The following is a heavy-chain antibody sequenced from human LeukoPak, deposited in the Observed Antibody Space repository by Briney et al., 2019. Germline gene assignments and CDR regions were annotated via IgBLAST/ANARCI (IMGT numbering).Heavy chain of an antibody. Sequence: GGSLRLSCAASGFSVSDYYMNWIRQSPGRGLEWVSHISKKTAIEYPDSVKGRFTISRDNANNLLLLQMDSLRLEDTGVYYCARGTYYSGSGPGSWFDPWGHGTPVTVSS. J-gene: IGHJ5*02. CDR2: ISKKTAI. CDR1: GFSVSDYY. CDR3: ARGTYYSGSGPGSWFDP. V-gene: IGHV3-11*01. D-gene: IGHD3-10*01.